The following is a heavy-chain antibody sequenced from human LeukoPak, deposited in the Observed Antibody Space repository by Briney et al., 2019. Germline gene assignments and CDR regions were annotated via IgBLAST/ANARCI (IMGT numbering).Heavy chain of an antibody. CDR3: ARDPGSGYEEHFDY. CDR1: GFTFSSYG. V-gene: IGHV3-30*02. CDR2: IRYDGSNK. D-gene: IGHD5-12*01. Sequence: GGSLGLSCAASGFTFSSYGMHWVRQAPGKGLEWVAFIRYDGSNKYYADSVKGRFTISRDNAKDSLYLQMNSLRAEDTAVYYCARDPGSGYEEHFDYWGQGTLVTVSS. J-gene: IGHJ4*02.